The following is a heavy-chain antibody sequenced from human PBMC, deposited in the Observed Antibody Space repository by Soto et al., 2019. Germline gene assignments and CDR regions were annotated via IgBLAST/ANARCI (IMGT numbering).Heavy chain of an antibody. Sequence: SQTLSLTCAISGDSVSSNSAAWNWVRQSPSRGLEWLGRTYYRSKWNNDYAVSVKRRITINPDTSKNQFSLQLNSVTPEDTAVYYCAREVGDSSSWYFDYWGQGTLVTVSS. V-gene: IGHV6-1*01. CDR2: TYYRSKWNN. D-gene: IGHD6-13*01. CDR1: GDSVSSNSAA. CDR3: AREVGDSSSWYFDY. J-gene: IGHJ4*02.